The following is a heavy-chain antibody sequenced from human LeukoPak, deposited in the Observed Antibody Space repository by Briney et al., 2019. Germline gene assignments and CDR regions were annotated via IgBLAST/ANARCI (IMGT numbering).Heavy chain of an antibody. CDR3: AKDLYSSGWYYFDY. J-gene: IGHJ4*02. CDR1: GFTFSSYA. V-gene: IGHV3-23*01. Sequence: PGGSLRLSYAASGFTFSSYAMSWVRQAPGKGLEWVSAISGSGGSTYYADSVKGRFTISRDNSKNTLYLQMNSLRAEDTAVYYCAKDLYSSGWYYFDYWGQGTLVTVSS. D-gene: IGHD6-19*01. CDR2: ISGSGGST.